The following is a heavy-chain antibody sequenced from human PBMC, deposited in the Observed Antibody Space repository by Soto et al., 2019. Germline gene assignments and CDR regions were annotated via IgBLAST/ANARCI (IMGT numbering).Heavy chain of an antibody. CDR1: GGSVSSGNSY. D-gene: IGHD6-25*01. CDR3: AREVPAASLDY. CDR2: IHYGGIS. Sequence: QVQLQESGPGLLKPSETLSLTCNVSGGSVSSGNSYWTWIRQPPGKGLEWIGYIHYGGISNNNPSLKSRVTISLDETRNQFSLRLTSVTAADTAVYYCAREVPAASLDYWGLGTLVTVSS. J-gene: IGHJ4*02. V-gene: IGHV4-61*01.